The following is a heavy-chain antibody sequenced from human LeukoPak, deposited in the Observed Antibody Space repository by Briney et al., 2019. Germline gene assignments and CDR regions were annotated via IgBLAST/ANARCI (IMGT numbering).Heavy chain of an antibody. CDR3: VRGGPSTWS. D-gene: IGHD2-15*01. J-gene: IGHJ5*02. CDR2: INDDGSDT. V-gene: IGHV3-74*01. Sequence: GGGLRDSFADPGFSLKIFWVHWGPPISGKRPVWVSRINDDGSDTIYADSVRGRFTISRDDAKNTVYLQMNNLRAEDTAVYYCVRGGPSTWSWGQGTLVTVSS. CDR1: GFSLKIFW.